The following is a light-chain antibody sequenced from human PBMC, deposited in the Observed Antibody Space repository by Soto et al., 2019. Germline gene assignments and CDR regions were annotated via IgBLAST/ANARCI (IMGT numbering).Light chain of an antibody. CDR1: QSVRSSY. CDR3: QQYGSSPWT. J-gene: IGKJ1*01. CDR2: GAS. V-gene: IGKV3-20*01. Sequence: EIVLTQSPGILSLSPGERATLSCRASQSVRSSYLAWYQQKPGQAPRLLIYGASSRATGTPDRFSGSGSGTDFTLTISRLEPEDFAVYYCQQYGSSPWTFGQGTKVEIK.